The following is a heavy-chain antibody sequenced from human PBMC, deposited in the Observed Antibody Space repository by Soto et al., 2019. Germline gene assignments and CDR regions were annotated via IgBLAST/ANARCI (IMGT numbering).Heavy chain of an antibody. D-gene: IGHD3-10*01. Sequence: GESLKISCKGSGYSITSYWISWVRQMPGKGLEWMGRIDPSDSYTNYSPSFQGHVTISADKSISTAYLQWSSLKASDTAMYYCESSVSSREYYGSGKHVFDTWGQGTMVTVSS. CDR3: ESSVSSREYYGSGKHVFDT. CDR1: GYSITSYW. CDR2: IDPSDSYT. V-gene: IGHV5-10-1*01. J-gene: IGHJ3*02.